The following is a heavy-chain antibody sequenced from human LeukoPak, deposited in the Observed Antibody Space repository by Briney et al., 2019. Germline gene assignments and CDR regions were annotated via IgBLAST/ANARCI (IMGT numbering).Heavy chain of an antibody. V-gene: IGHV4-59*01. Sequence: SETLSLTCTVSGDSISSYYWSGIRQPPGKGLEWIGYIYYRTTNYNPSLKSRVTISVDTSKNQFSLKLTSVTAADTAVYYCARTTSNDKAWFDPWGQGTLVTVSS. CDR3: ARTTSNDKAWFDP. J-gene: IGHJ5*02. D-gene: IGHD1-1*01. CDR2: IYYRTT. CDR1: GDSISSYY.